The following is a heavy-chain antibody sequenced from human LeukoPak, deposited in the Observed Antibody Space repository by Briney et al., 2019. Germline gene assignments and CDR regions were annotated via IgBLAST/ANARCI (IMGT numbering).Heavy chain of an antibody. CDR3: ARGFVVVVPAAIGGYYFDY. J-gene: IGHJ4*02. V-gene: IGHV4-59*01. CDR1: GGSISSYY. Sequence: PSETLSLTCTVSGGSISSYYWSWIRQPPGKGLEWIGYIYYSGSTNYNPSLKSRVTISVDTSKNQFSLKLSSVTAADTAVYYCARGFVVVVPAAIGGYYFDYGGQGTLVTVSS. D-gene: IGHD2-2*02. CDR2: IYYSGST.